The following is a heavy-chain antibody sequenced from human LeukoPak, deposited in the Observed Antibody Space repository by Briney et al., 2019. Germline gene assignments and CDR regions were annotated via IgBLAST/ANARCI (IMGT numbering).Heavy chain of an antibody. CDR2: MKANSGGT. Sequence: ASVKVSCKASGYIFTGYYMHWVRQAPGQGLEWMGWMKANSGGTKYAQKFQGRATMTRDTSISTAYMELSRLTSDDTAVYFCATYYSDTSARDWGQGTLVTVSS. J-gene: IGHJ4*02. CDR3: ATYYSDTSARD. V-gene: IGHV1-2*02. CDR1: GYIFTGYY. D-gene: IGHD3-10*01.